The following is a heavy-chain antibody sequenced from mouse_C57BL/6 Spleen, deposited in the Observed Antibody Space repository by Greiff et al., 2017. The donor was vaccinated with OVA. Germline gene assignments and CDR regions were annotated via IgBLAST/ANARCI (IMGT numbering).Heavy chain of an antibody. Sequence: QVQLQQSGPGLVQPSQSLSITCTVSGFSLTSYGVHWVRQSPGKGLEWLGVIWSGGSTDYNAAFISRLSISKDNSKSQVFFKMNSLQADDTAIYYCARGGIYYYGSSYYYAMDYWGQGTSVTVSS. D-gene: IGHD1-1*01. V-gene: IGHV2-2*01. CDR2: IWSGGST. J-gene: IGHJ4*01. CDR1: GFSLTSYG. CDR3: ARGGIYYYGSSYYYAMDY.